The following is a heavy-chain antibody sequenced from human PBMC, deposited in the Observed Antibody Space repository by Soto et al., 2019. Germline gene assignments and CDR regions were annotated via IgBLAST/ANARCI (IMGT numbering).Heavy chain of an antibody. CDR1: AFTHTNHA. D-gene: IGHD2-15*01. Sequence: GGSMRLSCAASAFTHTNHAMSWVRQAPGKGLEWVSAVSASGGATFYADSVRGRLTISRDNSKNALYLHMDDLSAEDTALYYWAKLQSWVVPQGAFDIWGQGRMVTVSS. CDR2: VSASGGAT. V-gene: IGHV3-23*01. J-gene: IGHJ3*02. CDR3: AKLQSWVVPQGAFDI.